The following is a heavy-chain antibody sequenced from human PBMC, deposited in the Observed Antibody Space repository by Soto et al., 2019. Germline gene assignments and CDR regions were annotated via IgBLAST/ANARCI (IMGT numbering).Heavy chain of an antibody. CDR1: GHTFTGHH. Sequence: QVQMVQSGAEVKKPGASVKVSCKASGHTFTGHHTHWVRQAPGQGLEWMGLIDLDIGDTKYAQKFQGRVTSTSDTSITTAYMELRRLRSDDTAVYYCALEPTGTAGFDYWGQGTLVTVSS. CDR3: ALEPTGTAGFDY. D-gene: IGHD2-21*02. J-gene: IGHJ4*02. V-gene: IGHV1-2*02. CDR2: IDLDIGDT.